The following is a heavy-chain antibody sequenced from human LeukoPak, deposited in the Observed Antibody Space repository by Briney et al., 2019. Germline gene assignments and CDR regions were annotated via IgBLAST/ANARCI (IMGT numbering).Heavy chain of an antibody. V-gene: IGHV1-46*01. CDR2: INPSGGST. CDR3: ARDPQTSGYRELGDY. D-gene: IGHD5-12*01. J-gene: IGHJ4*02. Sequence: GASVKVSCKASGYTFTSYYMHWVRQAPGQGLEWMGIINPSGGSTSYAQKFQGRVTMTRDMSTSTVYMELSSLRSEDTAVYYCARDPQTSGYRELGDYWGQGTLVTVSS. CDR1: GYTFTSYY.